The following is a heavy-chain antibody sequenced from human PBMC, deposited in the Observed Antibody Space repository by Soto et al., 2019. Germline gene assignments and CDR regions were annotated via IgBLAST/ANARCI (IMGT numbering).Heavy chain of an antibody. Sequence: SVKVSCKASGGTFSSYAISWVRQAPGQGLEWMGGIIPIFGTANYAQKFQGRVTITADESTSTAYMELSSLRSEDTAVYYCARDKISIVVVVASVGWFDPWGPGTLVTVSS. CDR2: IIPIFGTA. CDR3: ARDKISIVVVVASVGWFDP. J-gene: IGHJ5*02. D-gene: IGHD2-15*01. V-gene: IGHV1-69*13. CDR1: GGTFSSYA.